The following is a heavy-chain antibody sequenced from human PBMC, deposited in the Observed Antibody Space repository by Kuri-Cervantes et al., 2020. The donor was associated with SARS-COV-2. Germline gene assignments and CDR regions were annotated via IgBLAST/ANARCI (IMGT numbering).Heavy chain of an antibody. CDR1: GYTFTSYD. CDR3: AKDVINGGQWLVGGFDY. V-gene: IGHV1-8*03. D-gene: IGHD6-19*01. CDR2: MNPNSGNT. J-gene: IGHJ4*02. Sequence: ASVKVSCKASGYTFTSYDINWVRQATGQGLEWMGWMNPNSGNTGYAQKFQGRVTITRNTSISTAYMELSSLRSEDTAVYYCAKDVINGGQWLVGGFDYWGQGTLVTVSS.